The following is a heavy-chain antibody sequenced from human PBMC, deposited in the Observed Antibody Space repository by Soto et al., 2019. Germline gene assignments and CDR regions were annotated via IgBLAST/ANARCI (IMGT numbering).Heavy chain of an antibody. CDR2: ISGPGSTI. D-gene: IGHD3-10*01. Sequence: EVHLLEAGGNLIQPGGSLRLSCAASGFSFSNYAMSWVRQAPGQGLEWLSAISGPGSTIYYADSVKGRFTISRDNSKNTLYLQMNSLTGEDTAVYYCAKMLPMVRGVTGLRDFDFWGQGTLVTVSS. V-gene: IGHV3-23*01. J-gene: IGHJ4*02. CDR3: AKMLPMVRGVTGLRDFDF. CDR1: GFSFSNYA.